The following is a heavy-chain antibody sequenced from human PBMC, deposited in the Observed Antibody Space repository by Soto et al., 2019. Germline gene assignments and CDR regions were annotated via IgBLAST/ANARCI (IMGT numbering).Heavy chain of an antibody. D-gene: IGHD6-13*01. V-gene: IGHV4-59*08. J-gene: IGHJ5*02. CDR1: GGSISSYD. CDR3: ARAKAPLYSSSWYWFDP. Sequence: PSETLSLTCPVSGGSISSYDWSWFRQPPGKGLEWIGYIYYSGSTNYNPSLKSRVTISVDTSKNQFSLKLSSVTAADTAVYYCARAKAPLYSSSWYWFDPWGQGTLVTVSS. CDR2: IYYSGST.